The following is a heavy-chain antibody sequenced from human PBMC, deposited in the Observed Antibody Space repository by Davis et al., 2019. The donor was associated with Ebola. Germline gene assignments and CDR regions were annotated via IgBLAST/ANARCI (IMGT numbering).Heavy chain of an antibody. CDR1: GYTFTGYY. CDR3: ARAPPGSNWNYGGNRFDP. J-gene: IGHJ5*02. V-gene: IGHV1-2*02. CDR2: INPNSGGT. Sequence: ASVTVSCKASGYTFTGYYMHWVRQAPGQGLEWMGWINPNSGGTNYAQKFQGRVTMTRDTSISTAYMELSRLRSDDTAVYYCARAPPGSNWNYGGNRFDPWGQGTLVTVSS. D-gene: IGHD1-7*01.